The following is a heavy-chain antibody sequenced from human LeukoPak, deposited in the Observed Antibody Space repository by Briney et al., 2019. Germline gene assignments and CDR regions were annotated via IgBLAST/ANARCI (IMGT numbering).Heavy chain of an antibody. V-gene: IGHV4-4*02. D-gene: IGHD3-10*01. J-gene: IGHJ5*02. CDR1: GGSISSSNW. CDR2: VYHSGST. Sequence: PSGTLSLTCAVSGGSISSSNWWSWVRQPPGKGLEWIGEVYHSGSTNYNPSLKRRVTISVDKSKNQFSLKLSSVTAADTAVYYCARDSGTTGEVKFDPWGQGILVTVSS. CDR3: ARDSGTTGEVKFDP.